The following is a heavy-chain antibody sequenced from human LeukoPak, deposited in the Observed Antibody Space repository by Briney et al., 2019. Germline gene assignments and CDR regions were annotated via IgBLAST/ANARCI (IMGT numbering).Heavy chain of an antibody. V-gene: IGHV4-31*03. J-gene: IGHJ6*02. Sequence: SQTLSLTCTVSGGSINSGGYYWSWIRQHPGKGLEWIGYIYYSGSTYSHTTRKSRVTISVDTYKNQFSINRSSVTDADTAVYYCARTHTYSDIFTGYSPQYYYYGMDDWGQGTTVTVSS. D-gene: IGHD3-9*01. CDR2: IYYSGST. CDR3: ARTHTYSDIFTGYSPQYYYYGMDD. CDR1: GGSINSGGYY.